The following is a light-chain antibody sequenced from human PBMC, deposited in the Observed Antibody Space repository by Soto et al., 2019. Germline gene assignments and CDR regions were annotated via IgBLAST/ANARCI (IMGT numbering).Light chain of an antibody. CDR1: QSVGSN. Sequence: DIVMTQSPATLSVSPGEGATLSCRASQSVGSNLAWYQQKPAQAPRLLIYGVSTRATGTPARFSGSGSGTEFTLTISSLQPEDFATYYCQKYDNFPLNIGHGTRLEIK. CDR2: GVS. CDR3: QKYDNFPLN. V-gene: IGKV3-15*01. J-gene: IGKJ5*01.